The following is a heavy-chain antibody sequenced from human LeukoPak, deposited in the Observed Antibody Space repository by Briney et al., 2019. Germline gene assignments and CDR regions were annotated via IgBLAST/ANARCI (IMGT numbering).Heavy chain of an antibody. CDR1: GYSFSSYG. D-gene: IGHD4-17*01. Sequence: ASVKVSCKAFGYSFSSYGISWVRKAPGKGLEWMGWISAYNGDTKYAQKLRDRLTMTTDTSTSTAYMELRSLTSDDTAVYYCARGYGDPPGYWGQGTLVTVSS. J-gene: IGHJ4*02. CDR3: ARGYGDPPGY. V-gene: IGHV1-18*04. CDR2: ISAYNGDT.